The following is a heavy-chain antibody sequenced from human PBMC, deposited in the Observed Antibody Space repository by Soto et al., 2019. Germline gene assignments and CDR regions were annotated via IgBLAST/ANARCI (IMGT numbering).Heavy chain of an antibody. CDR3: AREWGDIVVVVAAPPFDY. J-gene: IGHJ4*02. D-gene: IGHD2-15*01. CDR1: GFTFSSYW. Sequence: GGSLRLSCAASGFTFSSYWMSWVRQAPGKGLEWVANIKQDGSEKYYVDSVKGRFTISRDNAKNSLYLQINSLRAEDTAVYYCAREWGDIVVVVAAPPFDYWGQGTLVTVSS. CDR2: IKQDGSEK. V-gene: IGHV3-7*01.